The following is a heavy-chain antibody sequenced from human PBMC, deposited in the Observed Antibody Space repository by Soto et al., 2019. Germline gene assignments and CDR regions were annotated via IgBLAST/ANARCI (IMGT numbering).Heavy chain of an antibody. V-gene: IGHV3-21*01. J-gene: IGHJ3*02. CDR2: ISSSSNSI. Sequence: PGGSRRLSCAAYGFTFSSYSMNWVRQAAGNGLDWVSSISSSSNSIYYGDSVKGRFTISRENAKNSLYLQMKSLRAEDTAVYYCARDRKILWFGELKGAFDIWGQGTMVTVSS. CDR1: GFTFSSYS. CDR3: ARDRKILWFGELKGAFDI. D-gene: IGHD3-10*01.